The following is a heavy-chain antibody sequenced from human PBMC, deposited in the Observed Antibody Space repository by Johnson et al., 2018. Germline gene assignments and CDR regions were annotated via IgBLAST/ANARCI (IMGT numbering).Heavy chain of an antibody. Sequence: EVQLVESGGGLVQPGGSLKLSCAASGFTFSGSAMHWVRQASGKGLEWVGRIRSKANSYATAYAASVQGRFTISRDDSKNTAYLQMNSLKTEDTAVYYCTRHWDRTGLWFGEGYYYMDVWGKGTTVTVSS. J-gene: IGHJ6*03. CDR1: GFTFSGSA. CDR3: TRHWDRTGLWFGEGYYYMDV. V-gene: IGHV3-73*01. CDR2: IRSKANSYAT. D-gene: IGHD3-10*01.